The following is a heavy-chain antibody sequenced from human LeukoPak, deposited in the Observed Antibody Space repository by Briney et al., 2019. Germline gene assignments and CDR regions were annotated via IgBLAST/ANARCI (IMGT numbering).Heavy chain of an antibody. CDR2: ISYDGSNK. CDR3: ARGPPLVQRPYYYYYYMDV. V-gene: IGHV3-30*04. D-gene: IGHD6-13*01. Sequence: GGSLRLSCAASGFTFSSYAMHWVRQAPGKGLEWVAVISYDGSNKYYADSVKGRFTISRDNSKNTLYLQMNSLRAEDTAVYYYARGPPLVQRPYYYYYYMDVWGKGTTVTVSS. CDR1: GFTFSSYA. J-gene: IGHJ6*03.